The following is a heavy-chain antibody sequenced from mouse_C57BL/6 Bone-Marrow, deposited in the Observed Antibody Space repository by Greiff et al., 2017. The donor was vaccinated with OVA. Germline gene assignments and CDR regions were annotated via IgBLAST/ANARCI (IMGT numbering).Heavy chain of an antibody. J-gene: IGHJ4*01. CDR3: ARHEHYGSSPYAMDY. Sequence: EVQVVESGGGLVQPGGSLKLSCAASGFTFSDYGMAWVGQAPRKGPEWVAFISNLAYSIYYADTVTGRFTISRENAKNTLYLEMSSLRSEDTAMYYCARHEHYGSSPYAMDYWGQGTSVTVSS. V-gene: IGHV5-15*01. CDR1: GFTFSDYG. D-gene: IGHD1-1*01. CDR2: ISNLAYSI.